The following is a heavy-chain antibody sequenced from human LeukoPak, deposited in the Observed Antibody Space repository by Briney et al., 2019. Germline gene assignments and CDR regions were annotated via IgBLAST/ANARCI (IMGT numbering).Heavy chain of an antibody. Sequence: ASVKVSCKASGYTFTRYAMNWLRQAPGQGLEWMGWISAYNGNTNYAQKLQGRVTMTTDTSTSTAYMELRSLRSDDTAVYYCARDRRFGAAGTDYWGQGTLVTVSS. J-gene: IGHJ4*02. CDR2: ISAYNGNT. V-gene: IGHV1-18*01. CDR3: ARDRRFGAAGTDY. D-gene: IGHD6-13*01. CDR1: GYTFTRYA.